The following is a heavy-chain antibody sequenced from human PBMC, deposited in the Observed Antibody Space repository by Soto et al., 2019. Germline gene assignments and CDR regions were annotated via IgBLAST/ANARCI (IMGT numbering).Heavy chain of an antibody. Sequence: EVQVLESGGGLVQPGGSLRLSCAATGVTFSDFSMSWVRQAPGKGLEWVSRIYAGVNGTHYADSVKGRVTISRDNTKNTLYLQLNSRRAEDTAVYYCAKMEGMDPWAYSFDYWGQGTLVSVSS. V-gene: IGHV3-23*01. CDR2: IYAGVNGT. CDR3: AKMEGMDPWAYSFDY. J-gene: IGHJ4*02. D-gene: IGHD2-2*03. CDR1: GVTFSDFS.